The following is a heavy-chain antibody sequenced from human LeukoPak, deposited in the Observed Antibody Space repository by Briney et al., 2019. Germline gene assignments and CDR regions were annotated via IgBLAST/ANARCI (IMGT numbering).Heavy chain of an antibody. CDR1: SGSVSSGSYY. Sequence: SETLSLTCTVSSGSVSSGSYYWSWIRQPPGKGLEWIGRIYTIGSTNYNPSLKSRVIMSVDTSKNQFPLKLTSVTAADTAVYYCARDSGGYNLYFDLWGRGTLVTVSS. CDR2: IYTIGST. D-gene: IGHD5-24*01. V-gene: IGHV4-61*01. CDR3: ARDSGGYNLYFDL. J-gene: IGHJ2*01.